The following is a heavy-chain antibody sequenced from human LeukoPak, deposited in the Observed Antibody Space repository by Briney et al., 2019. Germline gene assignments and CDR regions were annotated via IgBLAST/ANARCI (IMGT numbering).Heavy chain of an antibody. J-gene: IGHJ6*02. CDR3: ARTSGDWLSWAWIGVDV. D-gene: IGHD3-9*01. Sequence: SETLSLTCTGSDDSISDYYRGWIRQPPGKGLEWIGYFHNSGTSTYNPSLKSRVTISADTSKNQFSLKLSSVTAADTAVYYCARTSGDWLSWAWIGVDVWGQGTTVTVSS. CDR2: FHNSGTS. CDR1: DDSISDYY. V-gene: IGHV4-59*08.